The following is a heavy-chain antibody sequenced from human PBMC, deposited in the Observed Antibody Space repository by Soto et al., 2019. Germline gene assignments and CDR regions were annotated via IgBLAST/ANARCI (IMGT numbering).Heavy chain of an antibody. CDR2: ISPKSGSI. CDR1: GYTFTRNG. J-gene: IGHJ6*02. D-gene: IGHD3-22*01. V-gene: IGHV1-18*01. Sequence: ASVKVSCKHSGYTFTRNGISWVRQAPGQGLEWMGWISPKSGSIKYAQKFQGRVIMTTGTSTSTAYMELRSLRSDDTAVYYCVKDRDSNSWPSRDVWGPGTTVTVSS. CDR3: VKDRDSNSWPSRDV.